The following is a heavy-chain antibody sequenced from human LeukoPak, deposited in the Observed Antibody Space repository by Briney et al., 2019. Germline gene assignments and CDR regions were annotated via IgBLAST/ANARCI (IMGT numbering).Heavy chain of an antibody. V-gene: IGHV3-7*01. D-gene: IGHD2-2*01. CDR1: GFTFSSYW. CDR2: IKQDGSEK. Sequence: PGGSLRLSCAASGFTFSSYWMSWARQAPGKGLEWVANIKQDGSEKYYVDSVKGRFTISRDNAKNSLYLQMNSLRAEDTAVYYCARVPYFCSSTSCPLYYMDVWGKGITVTVSS. CDR3: ARVPYFCSSTSCPLYYMDV. J-gene: IGHJ6*03.